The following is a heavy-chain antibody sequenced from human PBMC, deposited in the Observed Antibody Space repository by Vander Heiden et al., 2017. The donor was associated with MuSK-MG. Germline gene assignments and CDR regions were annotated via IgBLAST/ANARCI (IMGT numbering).Heavy chain of an antibody. CDR3: ARDRCDSSCYGINWFDP. CDR2: IKQDGSEK. D-gene: IGHD2-2*01. V-gene: IGHV3-7*01. Sequence: EVQLVESGGGLVQPGGSLRLSCAASGFPLSGYWMSWVRQAPGKGLEWVANIKQDGSEKYYVDSVKGRFTISRDNAKNSLYLQMNSLRVEDTAVYYCARDRCDSSCYGINWFDPWGQGTLVTVSS. J-gene: IGHJ5*02. CDR1: GFPLSGYW.